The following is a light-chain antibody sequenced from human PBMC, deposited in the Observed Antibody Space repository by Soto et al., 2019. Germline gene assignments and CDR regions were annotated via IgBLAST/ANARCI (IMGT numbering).Light chain of an antibody. CDR1: QRVSSD. CDR2: GAS. Sequence: EIVMTQSPATLSVSPGERATLSCRASQRVSSDLAWYQQKPGQAPRLLIYGASTRATGIPSRFSGSGSGTEFTLTISSLQSEDFALDYCQQYNNWPWTFGQGTKVESK. J-gene: IGKJ1*01. CDR3: QQYNNWPWT. V-gene: IGKV3-15*01.